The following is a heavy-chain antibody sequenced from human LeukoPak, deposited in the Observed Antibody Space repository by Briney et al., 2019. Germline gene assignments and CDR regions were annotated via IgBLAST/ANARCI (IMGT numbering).Heavy chain of an antibody. Sequence: PGGSLRLSCAASGFTFSDYYMTWIRQAPGKGLDWVSYISESGGTIHYADSVKGRFIISRDNAKNPLYLQMNGLRAEDTAVYYCARGYGSGRYSNWFDPWGQGTLVTVSS. J-gene: IGHJ5*02. CDR3: ARGYGSGRYSNWFDP. CDR1: GFTFSDYY. D-gene: IGHD3-10*01. CDR2: ISESGGTI. V-gene: IGHV3-11*04.